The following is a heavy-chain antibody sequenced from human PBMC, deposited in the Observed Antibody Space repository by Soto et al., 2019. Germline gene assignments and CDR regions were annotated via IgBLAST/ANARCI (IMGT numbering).Heavy chain of an antibody. J-gene: IGHJ2*01. D-gene: IGHD6-19*01. V-gene: IGHV1-3*01. CDR3: ARAGYSSGWYHWYFDF. CDR1: GYTFTNYG. CDR2: INAGNGNT. Sequence: ASVKVSCKASGYTFTNYGIHWVRQAPGQRLEWMGWINAGNGNTKYSQKFQGRVIITRDTSASTAYMELSSLRSEDTAVFYCARAGYSSGWYHWYFDFWGRGTLVTVS.